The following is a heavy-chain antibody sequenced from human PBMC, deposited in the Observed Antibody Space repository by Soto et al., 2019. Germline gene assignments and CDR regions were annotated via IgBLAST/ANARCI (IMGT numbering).Heavy chain of an antibody. Sequence: PSETLSLTCTVSGGSISSGGYYWSWIRQHPGKGLEWIGYIYYSGSTYYNPSLKSRVTISVDTSKNQFSLKLSSVTAADTAVYYCVRDGRYCSSTSCLYYFDYWGQGTLVTVSS. CDR3: VRDGRYCSSTSCLYYFDY. V-gene: IGHV4-31*03. CDR1: GGSISSGGYY. J-gene: IGHJ4*02. D-gene: IGHD2-2*01. CDR2: IYYSGST.